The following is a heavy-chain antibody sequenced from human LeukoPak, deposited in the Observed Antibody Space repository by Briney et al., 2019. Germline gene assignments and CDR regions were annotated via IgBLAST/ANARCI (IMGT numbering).Heavy chain of an antibody. CDR1: GGSFSGYY. V-gene: IGHV4-4*07. CDR3: ARDNPVAGNRGIDY. J-gene: IGHJ4*02. Sequence: SETLSLTCAVYGGSFSGYYWSWIRQPAGKGLEWLGRIYTTGSSNYNPSLKSRVTMSVDTSKNQFSLKLSSVTAADTAVYYCARDNPVAGNRGIDYWGQGTLVTVSS. CDR2: IYTTGSS. D-gene: IGHD6-19*01.